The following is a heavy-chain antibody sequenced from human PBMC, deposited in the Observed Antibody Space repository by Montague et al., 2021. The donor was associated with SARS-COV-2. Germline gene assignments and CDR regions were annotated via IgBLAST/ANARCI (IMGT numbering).Heavy chain of an antibody. CDR1: GFTFDDCA. V-gene: IGHV3-9*01. J-gene: IGHJ6*02. D-gene: IGHD3-10*01. CDR3: AKWTTITFGSGSHPYGMDV. CDR2: ISWNSGSV. Sequence: SLRLFCAASGFTFDDCAMHWVRQAPGKGLEWVSGISWNSGSVGYADSVKGRFTISRDNAKNSLYLQMNSLRAEDTALYYCAKWTTITFGSGSHPYGMDVWGQGTTVTVSS.